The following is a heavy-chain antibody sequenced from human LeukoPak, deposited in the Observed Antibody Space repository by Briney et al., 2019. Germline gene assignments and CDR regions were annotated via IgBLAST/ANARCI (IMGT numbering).Heavy chain of an antibody. V-gene: IGHV1-69*13. D-gene: IGHD2-2*01. CDR3: ARYVCSSTSCPADAFDI. J-gene: IGHJ3*02. CDR1: GGTFSSYP. Sequence: ASMKVSCKASGGTFSSYPISWVRQAPGQGLEWMGGIIPIFGSANYAQKFQGRVTITADESTSTAYMELTSLRSEDTAVYYCARYVCSSTSCPADAFDIWGQGTMVTVSS. CDR2: IIPIFGSA.